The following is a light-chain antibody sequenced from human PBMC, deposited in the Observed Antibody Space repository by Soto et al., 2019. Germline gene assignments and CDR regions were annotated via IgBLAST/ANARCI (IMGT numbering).Light chain of an antibody. CDR1: SSNIVSYS. CDR2: SDN. V-gene: IGLV1-44*01. Sequence: QSVLTQPPSASGTPGQRVTMSCSGSSSNIVSYSVSWYLHLPGTAPKLLIYSDNQRPSGVPDRFSGSKSGTSASLAISGLQSEDEADYYCASWHDSLNGPVFGGGTKLTVL. J-gene: IGLJ3*02. CDR3: ASWHDSLNGPV.